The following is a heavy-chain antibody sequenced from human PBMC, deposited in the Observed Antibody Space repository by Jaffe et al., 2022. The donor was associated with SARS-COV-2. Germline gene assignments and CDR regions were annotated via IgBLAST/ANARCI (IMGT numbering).Heavy chain of an antibody. D-gene: IGHD2-15*01. V-gene: IGHV3-15*01. CDR2: IKSKTDGGTT. CDR1: GFTFSNAW. J-gene: IGHJ4*02. CDR3: TSLVWDIVALFDY. Sequence: EVQLVESGGGLVKPGGSLRLSCAASGFTFSNAWMSWVRQAPGKGLEWVGRIKSKTDGGTTDYAAPVKGRFTISRDDSKNTLYLQMNSLKTEDTAVYYCTSLVWDIVALFDYWGQGTLVTVSS.